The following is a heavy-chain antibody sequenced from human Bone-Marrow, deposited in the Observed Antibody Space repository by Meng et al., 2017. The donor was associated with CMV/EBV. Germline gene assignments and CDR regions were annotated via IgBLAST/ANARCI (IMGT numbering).Heavy chain of an antibody. CDR2: INPNSGGT. J-gene: IGHJ4*02. CDR3: ARVHTKAYPAAPFY. V-gene: IGHV1-2*02. CDR1: GYTFMDYG. D-gene: IGHD2-2*01. Sequence: ASVKVSCKASGYTFMDYGITWVRQAPGQGLEWMGWINPNSGGTNYAQKFQGRVTMTRDTSISTAYMELSRLRSDDTAVYYCARVHTKAYPAAPFYWGQGTLVTVSS.